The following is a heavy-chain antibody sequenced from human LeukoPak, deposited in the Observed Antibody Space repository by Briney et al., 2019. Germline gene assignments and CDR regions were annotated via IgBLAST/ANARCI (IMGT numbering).Heavy chain of an antibody. CDR1: GFTFSSYS. Sequence: KPGGSLRLSCAASGFTFSSYSMNWVRQAPGKGLEWVSSISSSSSYIYYADSVKGRFTISRDNAKNSLYLQMNSLRAEDTAVYYCARSGYSSSWNFDFWGQGTLVTVSS. CDR2: ISSSSSYI. V-gene: IGHV3-21*01. J-gene: IGHJ4*02. CDR3: ARSGYSSSWNFDF. D-gene: IGHD6-13*01.